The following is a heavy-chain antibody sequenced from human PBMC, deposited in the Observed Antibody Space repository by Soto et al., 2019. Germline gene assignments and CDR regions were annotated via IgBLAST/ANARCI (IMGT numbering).Heavy chain of an antibody. CDR3: AFIFRDGYYYYAMDV. CDR1: GGSFSGYY. J-gene: IGHJ6*02. V-gene: IGHV4-34*01. D-gene: IGHD3-10*01. CDR2: INHSGST. Sequence: PSETLSLTCAVYGGSFSGYYWSWIRRPPGKGLEWIGEINHSGSTNYNPSLKIRVTISVDTSKNQFSLKLSSVTAADTAVYYCAFIFRDGYYYYAMDVWGQGTTVTVSS.